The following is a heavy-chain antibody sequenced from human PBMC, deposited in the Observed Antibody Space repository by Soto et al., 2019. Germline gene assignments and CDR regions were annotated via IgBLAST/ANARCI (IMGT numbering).Heavy chain of an antibody. V-gene: IGHV3-74*03. CDR2: INTDGSVA. Sequence: EVQLVESGGGLVQPGASLRLSCAASGLTFRSYWMHWVRQAPGKGLVWVSRINTDGSVAMYVDSVKGRFTISRDNAKNTQYLHMNSLRADDTAVYYCVKDMQLWRLDSWCQGTLVTVSS. D-gene: IGHD2-15*01. CDR3: VKDMQLWRLDS. CDR1: GLTFRSYW. J-gene: IGHJ4*02.